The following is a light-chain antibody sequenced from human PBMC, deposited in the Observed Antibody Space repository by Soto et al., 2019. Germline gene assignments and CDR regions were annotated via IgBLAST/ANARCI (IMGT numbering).Light chain of an antibody. CDR1: QGIRND. V-gene: IGKV1-6*01. CDR3: LQDYSYPLT. CDR2: AAS. Sequence: AIQMTQSPSSLSASVGVRVTLTCRASQGIRNDLGWYQQKPGKAPKVLIYAASTLQSGVPSRFSGSGFGTDFTLTISSLQPDDFATYYCLQDYSYPLTFGGGTKVEI. J-gene: IGKJ4*01.